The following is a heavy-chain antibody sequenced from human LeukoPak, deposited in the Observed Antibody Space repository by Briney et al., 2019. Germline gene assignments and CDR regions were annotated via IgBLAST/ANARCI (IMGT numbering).Heavy chain of an antibody. CDR1: GGTFSSYA. J-gene: IGHJ3*02. D-gene: IGHD2-15*01. CDR2: IIPILGIA. V-gene: IGHV1-69*04. CDR3: ARLVYCSGGSCYSPGAFDI. Sequence: SVKVSCKASGGTFSSYAISWVRQAPGQGLEWMGRIIPILGIANYAQKFQGRVTITADKSTSTAYMELGSLRSEDTAVYYCARLVYCSGGSCYSPGAFDIWGQGTMVTVSS.